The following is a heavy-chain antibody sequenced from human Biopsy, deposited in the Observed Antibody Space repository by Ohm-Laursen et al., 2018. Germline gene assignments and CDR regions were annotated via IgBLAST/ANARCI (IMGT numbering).Heavy chain of an antibody. CDR2: IYYSGST. J-gene: IGHJ6*02. Sequence: SETLSLTCAVSGGSISSDYWSWVRQTPGKGLEWIGYIYYSGSTNYNPSPKSRVTISVDTSKNQFSLRLNSVTAADTAVYYCARATNSTDWPYYYFYGMDVWGQGTTVTVSS. CDR1: GGSISSDY. V-gene: IGHV4-59*01. CDR3: ARATNSTDWPYYYFYGMDV. D-gene: IGHD2/OR15-2a*01.